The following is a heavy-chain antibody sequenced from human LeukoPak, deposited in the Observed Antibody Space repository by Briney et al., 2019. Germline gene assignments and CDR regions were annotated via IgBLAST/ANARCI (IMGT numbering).Heavy chain of an antibody. J-gene: IGHJ6*02. CDR3: ARGSPLYGMDV. CDR2: IYYSGST. V-gene: IGHV4-59*01. CDR1: GGSFSDYF. Sequence: PSETLSLTCAVYGGSFSDYFWSWIRQPPGKGLEWIGYIYYSGSTNCNPSLKSRVTISVDTSKNQFSLKLSSVTAADTAVYYCARGSPLYGMDVWGQGTTVTVSS.